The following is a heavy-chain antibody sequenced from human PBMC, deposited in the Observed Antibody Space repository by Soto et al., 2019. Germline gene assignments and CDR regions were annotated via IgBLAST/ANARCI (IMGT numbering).Heavy chain of an antibody. J-gene: IGHJ6*02. CDR3: AKDARWPYYYGMDV. CDR1: GFTFSSYG. D-gene: IGHD6-13*01. CDR2: ISYDGSNK. V-gene: IGHV3-30*18. Sequence: GGSLRLSCAASGFTFSSYGMHWVRQAPGKGLEWVAVISYDGSNKYYADSVKGRFTISRDNSENTLYLQMNSLRAEDTAVYYCAKDARWPYYYGMDVWGQGTTVTVSS.